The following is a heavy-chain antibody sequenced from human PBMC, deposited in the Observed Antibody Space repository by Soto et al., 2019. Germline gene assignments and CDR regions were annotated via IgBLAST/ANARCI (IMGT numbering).Heavy chain of an antibody. J-gene: IGHJ4*02. CDR3: ARTSGAYPFDH. CDR1: GGSISNYY. Sequence: QVQLQESGPGLVKPSETLSLTCTVSGGSISNYYWSWIRQPPGKGLEWIGYVHYSGSTNYNSSLTSRVTISVDTSKNQFSLNLSSVTAADTAVYYCARTSGAYPFDHWGQGTLVTVSS. D-gene: IGHD3-10*01. V-gene: IGHV4-59*08. CDR2: VHYSGST.